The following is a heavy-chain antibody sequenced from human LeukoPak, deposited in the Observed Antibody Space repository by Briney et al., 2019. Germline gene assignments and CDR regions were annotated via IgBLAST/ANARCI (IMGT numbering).Heavy chain of an antibody. CDR3: ARHMDKNKSYCSGSTCYDAFDV. Sequence: GVSLKISCKGSGYSLTSYWIAWARHMPGKGLEWMGFIYAGDSDIRYNPSFEGQVSISADTSIDTAYLQWSNLKASDTATYYCARHMDKNKSYCSGSTCYDAFDVWGQGTTVTV. D-gene: IGHD2-15*01. V-gene: IGHV5-51*01. CDR1: GYSLTSYW. J-gene: IGHJ3*01. CDR2: IYAGDSDI.